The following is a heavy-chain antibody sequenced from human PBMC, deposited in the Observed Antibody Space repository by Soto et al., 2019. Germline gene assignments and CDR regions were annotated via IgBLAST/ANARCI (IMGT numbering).Heavy chain of an antibody. Sequence: EVQLMESGGNLIQPGGSLRLSCAASGFTVTNKYMTWVRQAPGKGLEWVSLIYSGGATSYADSVKGRFTISRDNSKDILYLQVNSLRAEDTAVYYCARVDYGDYGWYFDLWGRGTLGTVSS. CDR2: IYSGGAT. D-gene: IGHD4-17*01. CDR1: GFTVTNKY. V-gene: IGHV3-53*01. CDR3: ARVDYGDYGWYFDL. J-gene: IGHJ2*01.